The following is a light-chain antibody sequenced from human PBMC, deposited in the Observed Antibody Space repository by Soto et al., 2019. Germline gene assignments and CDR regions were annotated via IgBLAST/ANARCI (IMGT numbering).Light chain of an antibody. CDR2: SAS. J-gene: IGKJ5*01. CDR3: QQAKSFPIT. V-gene: IGKV1-12*01. Sequence: DIQVTQSPPSMAASVGDRVTITCRASQDIGNWMTLYQQKPGKAPKLLIYSASTLVRGVPSRFSGSGSGTEFTLTISGLQPEDSLTYYCQQAKSFPITFGQGTRLEIK. CDR1: QDIGNW.